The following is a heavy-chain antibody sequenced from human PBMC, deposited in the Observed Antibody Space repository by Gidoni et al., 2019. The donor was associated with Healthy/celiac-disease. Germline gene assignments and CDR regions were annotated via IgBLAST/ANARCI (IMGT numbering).Heavy chain of an antibody. CDR2: IKSKTDGGTT. V-gene: IGHV3-15*01. CDR1: GFTFSNAW. D-gene: IGHD4-17*01. Sequence: SCAASGFTFSNAWMRWVRQAPGKGLEWVGRIKSKTDGGTTDYAAPVKGRFTISRDDSKNTLYLQMNSLKTEDTAVYYCTTRWVTSYNAFVIWGQGTMVTVSS. J-gene: IGHJ3*02. CDR3: TTRWVTSYNAFVI.